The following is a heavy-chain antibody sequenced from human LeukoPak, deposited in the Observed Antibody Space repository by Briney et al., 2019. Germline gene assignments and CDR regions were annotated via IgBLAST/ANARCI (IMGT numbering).Heavy chain of an antibody. CDR1: GFTFSSYE. CDR2: ISSSGSTI. V-gene: IGHV3-48*03. J-gene: IGHJ4*02. CDR3: ARAPLYNPFDY. D-gene: IGHD1-14*01. Sequence: PGGSLRLSCAASGFTFSSYEMNWVRQAPGKGLELVSYISSSGSTIYYAGSVKGRFTISRDNAKNSLYLQMNSLRAEDTAVYYCARAPLYNPFDYWGQGTLVTVSS.